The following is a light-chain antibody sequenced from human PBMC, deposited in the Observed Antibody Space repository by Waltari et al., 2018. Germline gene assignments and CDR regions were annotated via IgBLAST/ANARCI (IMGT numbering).Light chain of an antibody. CDR3: NSYTRSAVYV. CDR1: SSNVGAYNF. J-gene: IGLJ1*01. V-gene: IGLV2-14*01. Sequence: QSALTPPASVSGSPGQSLPVPCTGTSSNVGAYNFVSWYQHHAGKAPKLIISEVTTRPSGVSDRFSGSKSGNTASLTISGLQAEDEADYYCNSYTRSAVYVFGTGTTVTVL. CDR2: EVT.